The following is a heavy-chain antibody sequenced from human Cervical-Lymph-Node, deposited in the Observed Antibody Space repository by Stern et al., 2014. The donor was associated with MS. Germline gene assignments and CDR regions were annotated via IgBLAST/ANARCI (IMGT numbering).Heavy chain of an antibody. CDR2: IYYSGPT. J-gene: IGHJ6*02. CDR3: ARDHFTTSLDV. CDR1: GGSISSDNYY. V-gene: IGHV4-31*03. Sequence: VQLVESGPGLVKPSQTLSLTCTVSGGSISSDNYYWTWIRQHPGQGLEWIGHIYYSGPTYYNPSLKSRVSITVDTSKNLFSLRLSSVTAADTAVYYCARDHFTTSLDVWGHGTTVTVS. D-gene: IGHD2-2*01.